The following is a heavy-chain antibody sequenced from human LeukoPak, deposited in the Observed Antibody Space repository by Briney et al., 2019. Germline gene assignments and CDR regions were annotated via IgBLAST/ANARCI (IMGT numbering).Heavy chain of an antibody. CDR3: ARAAEYNWNDG. CDR2: ISSSSSYI. CDR1: EFTFSSYG. J-gene: IGHJ5*02. V-gene: IGHV3-21*01. Sequence: GGSLRLSCAASEFTFSSYGMNWVRQAPGKGLEWVSSISSSSSYIYYADSVKGRFTISRDNAKNSLYLQMNSLRAEDTAVYYCARAAEYNWNDGWGQGTLVTVSS. D-gene: IGHD6-6*01.